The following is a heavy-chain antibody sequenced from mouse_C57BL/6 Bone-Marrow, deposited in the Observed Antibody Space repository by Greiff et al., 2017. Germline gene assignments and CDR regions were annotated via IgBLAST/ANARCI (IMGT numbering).Heavy chain of an antibody. CDR2: IDPETGGT. CDR3: TRPTTVQFAY. Sequence: QVQLQQSGAELVRPGASVTLSCKASGYTFTDYEMHWVKQTPVHGLEWIGAIDPETGGTAYNQKFKGKAILTADKSSSTAYMELRSLTSEDSAVYDCTRPTTVQFAYWGQGTLVTVSA. CDR1: GYTFTDYE. V-gene: IGHV1-15*01. J-gene: IGHJ3*01. D-gene: IGHD1-1*01.